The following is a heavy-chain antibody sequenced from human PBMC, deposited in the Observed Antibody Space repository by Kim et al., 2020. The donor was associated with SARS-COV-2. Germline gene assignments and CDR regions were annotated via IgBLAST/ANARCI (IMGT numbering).Heavy chain of an antibody. Sequence: SETLSLTCSVSGVSLTTGGSFWAWIRQPPGKGLQWIASISYSGTTYYSPSLRSRLTNYIDTSKNHLSLRLTPVTAADTAVYFCARQRLSQGAAIDYWGQGTLVTVSS. CDR3: ARQRLSQGAAIDY. V-gene: IGHV4-39*01. CDR1: GVSLTTGGSF. D-gene: IGHD1-26*01. CDR2: ISYSGTT. J-gene: IGHJ4*02.